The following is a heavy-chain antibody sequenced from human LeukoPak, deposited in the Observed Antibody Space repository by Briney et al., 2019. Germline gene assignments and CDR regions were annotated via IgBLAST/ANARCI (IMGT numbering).Heavy chain of an antibody. D-gene: IGHD5-12*01. CDR3: ARAGYSGHDSSLVMDV. Sequence: SVKVSCKASGGTFSSYAISWVRQAPGQGLEWMGRIIPIFGIANYAQKFQGRVTITADKSTSTAYMELSSLRSDDTAVYYCARAGYSGHDSSLVMDVWGKGTTVTVSS. CDR1: GGTFSSYA. V-gene: IGHV1-69*04. CDR2: IIPIFGIA. J-gene: IGHJ6*04.